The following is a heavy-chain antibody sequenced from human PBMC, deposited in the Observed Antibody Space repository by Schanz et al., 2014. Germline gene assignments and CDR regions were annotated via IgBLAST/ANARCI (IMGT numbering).Heavy chain of an antibody. CDR2: IIPILGME. CDR3: ARDIQYHYDTSGPVGAFDI. Sequence: QVPLVQSGAEVKKPGSSVKVSCKASGGTFSSFAIFWVRQAPGQGLEWMGKIIPILGMENYAQKFQGRVTITADISTSTAYMDLSSLRSDDTAVYYCARDIQYHYDTSGPVGAFDIWGQGTVVTVSS. J-gene: IGHJ3*02. V-gene: IGHV1-69*04. CDR1: GGTFSSFA. D-gene: IGHD3-22*01.